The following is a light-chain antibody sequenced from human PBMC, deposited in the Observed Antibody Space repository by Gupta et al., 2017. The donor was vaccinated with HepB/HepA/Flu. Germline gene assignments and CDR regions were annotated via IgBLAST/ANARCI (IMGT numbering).Light chain of an antibody. Sequence: EIVLTQSPATLSLSPGERATLSCRASQSVSSLLAWYQQKPGQAPRLLIYDTSNRATGIPARFSGSGSGTDFTLTISILEPEDFAVYYCQQRISWPLTFGGGTKVETK. CDR2: DTS. CDR1: QSVSSL. V-gene: IGKV3-11*01. J-gene: IGKJ4*01. CDR3: QQRISWPLT.